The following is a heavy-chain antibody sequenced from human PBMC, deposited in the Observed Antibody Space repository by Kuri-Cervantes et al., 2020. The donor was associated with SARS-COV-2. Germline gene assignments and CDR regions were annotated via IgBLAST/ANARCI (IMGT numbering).Heavy chain of an antibody. J-gene: IGHJ4*02. D-gene: IGHD3-22*01. CDR2: INHSGST. Sequence: SETLSLTCAVYGGSFSGYYWSWIRQPPGKGLEWIGEINHSGSTNYNPSLKSRVTISVDTSKNQFSLKLSSGTAADTAVYYCARGMYSYDSSGYYYDLNFDYWGQGTLVTVLL. CDR3: ARGMYSYDSSGYYYDLNFDY. V-gene: IGHV4-34*01. CDR1: GGSFSGYY.